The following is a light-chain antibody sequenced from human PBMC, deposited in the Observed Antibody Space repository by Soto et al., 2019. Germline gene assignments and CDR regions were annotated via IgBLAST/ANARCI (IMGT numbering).Light chain of an antibody. J-gene: IGKJ1*01. CDR2: GAS. V-gene: IGKV3-15*01. CDR1: QSVSSN. CDR3: QEYNNWPRT. Sequence: EIVMTQSPATLSVSPGERATLSCRASQSVSSNLAWYQQKPGQPPRLLIYGASTRATAIPARFSGSGSGTAFTLTISSLLSEGFAVYYCQEYNNWPRTFGQVTKVEIK.